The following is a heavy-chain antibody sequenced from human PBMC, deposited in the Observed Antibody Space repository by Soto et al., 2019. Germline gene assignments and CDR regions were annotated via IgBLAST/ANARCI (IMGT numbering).Heavy chain of an antibody. CDR1: GYTFTSYG. CDR2: ISAYNGNT. J-gene: IGHJ6*03. Sequence: GASVKVSCKASGYTFTSYGISWVRQVTGQRNERMGWISAYNGNTNYAQKLQGRVTMTTDTSTSTSYMELRSLRSDDTVLYYCTRDNYGDYYYYMDVWGKGTTVTVSS. V-gene: IGHV1-18*01. CDR3: TRDNYGDYYYYMDV. D-gene: IGHD4-17*01.